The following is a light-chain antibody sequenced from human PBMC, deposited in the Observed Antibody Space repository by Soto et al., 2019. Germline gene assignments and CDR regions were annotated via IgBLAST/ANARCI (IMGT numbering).Light chain of an antibody. CDR2: FGS. Sequence: DIVMTQSPLSLPVTPGEPTSISCSSSQSLLQSNGYNYLDWYLQKPGQSPQLLSYFGSYRASGVPDRFGGSGSGTDFTLKIRIVEAEDVGVYYCMQAQQTPPAFGQGTKVEIK. J-gene: IGKJ1*01. CDR3: MQAQQTPPA. CDR1: QSLLQSNGYNY. V-gene: IGKV2-28*01.